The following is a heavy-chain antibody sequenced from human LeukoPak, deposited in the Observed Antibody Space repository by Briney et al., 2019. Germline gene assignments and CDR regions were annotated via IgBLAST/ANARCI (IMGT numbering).Heavy chain of an antibody. Sequence: GGSLRLSCAASGFTVSSNYMSWVRQAPGKGLEWVSVIYSGGSTYYADSVKGRFTISRDNSKNTLYLQMNSLRAEDTAVYYCAGENRRELDAFDIWGQGTMVTVSS. D-gene: IGHD1-7*01. CDR3: AGENRRELDAFDI. J-gene: IGHJ3*02. CDR1: GFTVSSNY. V-gene: IGHV3-53*01. CDR2: IYSGGST.